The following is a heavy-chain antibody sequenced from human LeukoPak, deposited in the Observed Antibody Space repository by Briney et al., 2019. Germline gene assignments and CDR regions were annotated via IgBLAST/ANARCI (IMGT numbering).Heavy chain of an antibody. CDR3: ARGSPYYDILTGYYMPWGFYFDY. J-gene: IGHJ4*02. CDR1: GYNFMDYG. V-gene: IGHV1-2*02. D-gene: IGHD3-9*01. Sequence: ASVKVSCKASGYNFMDYGISWVRQAPGQGLEWMGWINPNSGGTNYAQKFQGRVTMTRDTSISTAYMELSRLRSDDTAVYYCARGSPYYDILTGYYMPWGFYFDYWGQGTLVTVSS. CDR2: INPNSGGT.